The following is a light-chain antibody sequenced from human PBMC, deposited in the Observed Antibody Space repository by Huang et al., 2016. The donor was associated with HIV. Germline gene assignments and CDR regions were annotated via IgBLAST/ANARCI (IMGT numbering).Light chain of an antibody. V-gene: IGKV3-20*01. CDR2: GAS. Sequence: EIVLTQSPGTLSLSPGERATLSCRASQSVRSSYFAWYQQKPGQAPRRLIFGASSRATGIPDRFSGSGSGTDFTLTISRLGPEDFAVYYCQQYGTSPLTFGPGTKVDIK. J-gene: IGKJ3*01. CDR1: QSVRSSY. CDR3: QQYGTSPLT.